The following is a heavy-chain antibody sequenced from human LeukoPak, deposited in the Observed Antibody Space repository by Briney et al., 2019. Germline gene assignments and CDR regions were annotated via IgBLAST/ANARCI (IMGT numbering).Heavy chain of an antibody. CDR2: MYHTGIS. J-gene: IGHJ3*02. V-gene: IGHV4-59*01. CDR1: GGSISSDF. Sequence: SETLSLTCTVSGGSISSDFWSWIRQPPGKGLEWIGYMYHTGISNYNPSLKSRVTISVDTSEKQISLKLRSVTAADTAVYFCARDKAQSDAFDIWGQGTMVTVSS. CDR3: ARDKAQSDAFDI.